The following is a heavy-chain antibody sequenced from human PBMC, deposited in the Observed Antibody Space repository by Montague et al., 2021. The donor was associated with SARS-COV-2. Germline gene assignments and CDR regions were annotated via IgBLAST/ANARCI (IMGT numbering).Heavy chain of an antibody. V-gene: IGHV3-30-3*01. J-gene: IGHJ4*02. D-gene: IGHD4-23*01. Sequence: SLRLSCAASGFTFSSYAMHWVRQTPGKGLEWVAVISYDGSNKYYADSVKSRFTISRDNSKNTLYLQMNSLRAEDTAVYYCASALLRWFDYWGQGTLVTVSS. CDR2: ISYDGSNK. CDR3: ASALLRWFDY. CDR1: GFTFSSYA.